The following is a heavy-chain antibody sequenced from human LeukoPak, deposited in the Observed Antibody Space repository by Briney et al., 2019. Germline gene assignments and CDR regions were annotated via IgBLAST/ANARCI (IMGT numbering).Heavy chain of an antibody. J-gene: IGHJ4*02. V-gene: IGHV4-34*01. Sequence: SETLSLTCAVYGGSFSGYYWSWIRQPPGKGLEWIGEINHSGSTNYNPSLKSRVTISVDTSKNQFSLKLSSVTAADTAVYYCATGAGDFDHWGQGILVTVSS. CDR2: INHSGST. CDR1: GGSFSGYY. D-gene: IGHD1-14*01. CDR3: ATGAGDFDH.